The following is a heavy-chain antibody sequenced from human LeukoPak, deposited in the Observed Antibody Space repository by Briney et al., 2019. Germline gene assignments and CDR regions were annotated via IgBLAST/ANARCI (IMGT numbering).Heavy chain of an antibody. Sequence: GGSLRLSCAASGFTFSSYTMNWVRQGPGKGLEWVSSITSSSSYIYYADSVRGRFSISRDNAKNSLYLQMNSLRAEDTAVYYCARGGYGGNSAPPFDYWGQGTLVTVSS. V-gene: IGHV3-21*01. D-gene: IGHD4-23*01. J-gene: IGHJ4*02. CDR3: ARGGYGGNSAPPFDY. CDR1: GFTFSSYT. CDR2: ITSSSSYI.